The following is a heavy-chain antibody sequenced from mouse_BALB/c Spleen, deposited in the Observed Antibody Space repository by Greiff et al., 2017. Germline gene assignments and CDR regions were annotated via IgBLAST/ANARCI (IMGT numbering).Heavy chain of an antibody. CDR3: ARCGTTVVEEFAY. D-gene: IGHD1-1*01. J-gene: IGHJ3*01. V-gene: IGHV14-1*02. CDR2: IDPENGNT. CDR1: GFNIKDYY. Sequence: VQLQQSGAELVRPGALVKLSCKASGFNIKDYYMHWVKQRPEQGLEWIGWIDPENGNTIYDPKFQGKASITADTSSNTAYLQLSSLTSEDTAVYYCARCGTTVVEEFAYWGQGTLVTVSA.